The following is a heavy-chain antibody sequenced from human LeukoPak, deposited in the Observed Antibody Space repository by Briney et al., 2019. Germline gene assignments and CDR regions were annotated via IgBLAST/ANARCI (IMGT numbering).Heavy chain of an antibody. CDR1: GGSISSSSYY. D-gene: IGHD3-9*01. J-gene: IGHJ5*02. Sequence: SETLSLTCTVSGGSISSSSYYWGWIRQPPGKGLEWIGSIYYSGSTYYNPSLKSRVTMSVDTSKNQFSLNLSSVTAADTAVYYCARVRYFDWRFDPWGQGTLVTVSS. CDR3: ARVRYFDWRFDP. CDR2: IYYSGST. V-gene: IGHV4-39*07.